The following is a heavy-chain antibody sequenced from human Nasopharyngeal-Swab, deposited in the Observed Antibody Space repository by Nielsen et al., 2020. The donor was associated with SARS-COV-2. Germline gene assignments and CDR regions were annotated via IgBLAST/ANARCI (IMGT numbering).Heavy chain of an antibody. Sequence: GSLRLSCTVSGGSISSSSYYWGWIRQPPGKGLEWIGSIYYRGSTYYNPSLKSRVTISVDTSKNQFSLKLSSVTAADTAVYYCARLGFSGSYDYWGQGTLVTVSS. CDR1: GGSISSSSYY. CDR2: IYYRGST. V-gene: IGHV4-39*01. CDR3: ARLGFSGSYDY. J-gene: IGHJ4*02. D-gene: IGHD1-26*01.